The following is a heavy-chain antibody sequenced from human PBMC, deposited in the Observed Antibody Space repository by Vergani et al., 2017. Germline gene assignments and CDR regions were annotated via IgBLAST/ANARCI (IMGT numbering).Heavy chain of an antibody. CDR1: GYSFTSYW. Sequence: EVQLVQSGAEVKKPGESLKISCKGSGYSFTSYWIGWVRQMPGKGLEWMGIIYPGDSDTRYSPSFQGQVTISADKSISTAYLQWSSLKASDTAMYYCARHRASSVPRVVPAANWFDPWGQGTLVTVSS. CDR3: ARHRASSVPRVVPAANWFDP. D-gene: IGHD2-2*01. V-gene: IGHV5-51*01. J-gene: IGHJ5*02. CDR2: IYPGDSDT.